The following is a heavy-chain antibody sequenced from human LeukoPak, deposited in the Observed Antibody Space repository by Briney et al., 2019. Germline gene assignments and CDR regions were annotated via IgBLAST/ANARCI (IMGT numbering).Heavy chain of an antibody. D-gene: IGHD3-22*01. Sequence: GGSLRLSCAASGFTFSSYAMSWVRQAQGEGLEWVSAISGSGGSTYYADSVKGRFTISRDNSKKTLYLQMNSLRAEDTAVYYCAKDPTMIGGGVPVYWGRGTLVIVSS. J-gene: IGHJ4*02. CDR1: GFTFSSYA. CDR2: ISGSGGST. CDR3: AKDPTMIGGGVPVY. V-gene: IGHV3-23*01.